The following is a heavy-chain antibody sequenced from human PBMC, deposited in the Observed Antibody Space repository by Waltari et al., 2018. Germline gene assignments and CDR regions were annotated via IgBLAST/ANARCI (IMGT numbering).Heavy chain of an antibody. J-gene: IGHJ4*02. D-gene: IGHD4-17*01. V-gene: IGHV1-69*09. Sequence: QVQLVQSGAEVKEPGSSVKVSCKASRGTFSIYGITWLRQAPGQGLEWMGRITPMDGLTNSAQRFQGRVTISADKSTYTAYMDLSSLTSEDTAVYFCARDLGTTVTGPYFDSWGQGTLVTVSS. CDR1: RGTFSIYG. CDR3: ARDLGTTVTGPYFDS. CDR2: ITPMDGLT.